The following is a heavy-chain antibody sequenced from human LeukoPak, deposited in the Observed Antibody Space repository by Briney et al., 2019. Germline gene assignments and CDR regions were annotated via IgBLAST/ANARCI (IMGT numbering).Heavy chain of an antibody. CDR1: GFTFSSYS. CDR2: ISGSSSAI. CDR3: AKDQGYSYGYADY. J-gene: IGHJ4*02. Sequence: GGSLRLSCAASGFTFSSYSMNWVRQAPGKGLEWVSYISGSSSAIYYADSVKGRFTISRDNSKNTLYLQMNSLRAEDTAVYYCAKDQGYSYGYADYWGQGTLVTVSS. V-gene: IGHV3-48*01. D-gene: IGHD5-18*01.